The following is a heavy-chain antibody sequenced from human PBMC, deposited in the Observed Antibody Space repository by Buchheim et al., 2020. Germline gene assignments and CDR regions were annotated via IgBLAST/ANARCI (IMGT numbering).Heavy chain of an antibody. CDR2: IYHGGTT. V-gene: IGHV4-4*02. CDR3: ARVTDILNGYYVDY. D-gene: IGHD3-9*01. Sequence: QVQLEESGPGLVKPSGTLSLTCAVSGADISRGNWWSWVRQPPGRGLEWIGEIYHGGTTNYNPSLQSRVNISLDQSKNQFSLNLRSVTAADTAVYFCARVTDILNGYYVDYWGQGT. CDR1: GADISRGNW. J-gene: IGHJ4*02.